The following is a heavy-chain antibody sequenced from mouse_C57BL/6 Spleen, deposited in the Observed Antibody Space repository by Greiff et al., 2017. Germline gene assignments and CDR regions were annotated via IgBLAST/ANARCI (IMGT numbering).Heavy chain of an antibody. Sequence: QVQLKESGAELVRPGASVTLSCKASGYTFTDYEMHWVKQTPVHGLEWIGAIDPETGGTAYNQKFKGKAILTADKSSSTAYMELRSLTSEDSAVYYCTRGLLRSYYFDYWGQGTTLTVSS. D-gene: IGHD1-1*01. CDR2: IDPETGGT. CDR1: GYTFTDYE. CDR3: TRGLLRSYYFDY. J-gene: IGHJ2*01. V-gene: IGHV1-15*01.